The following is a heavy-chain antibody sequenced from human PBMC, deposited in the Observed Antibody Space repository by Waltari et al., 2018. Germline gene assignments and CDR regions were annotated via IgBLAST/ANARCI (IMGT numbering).Heavy chain of an antibody. Sequence: EVQLVESGGDLVQPGGSLRLSCAASGFTFSSYWMHWVRQAPGKGLVWVSRINRDGSTTSYADSVKGRFTISRDNAKNTLYLQMNSLRAEDTAVYYCARPGVSSEAHHWGQGTLVTVSS. CDR2: INRDGSTT. CDR1: GFTFSSYW. D-gene: IGHD6-13*01. V-gene: IGHV3-74*01. CDR3: ARPGVSSEAHH. J-gene: IGHJ5*02.